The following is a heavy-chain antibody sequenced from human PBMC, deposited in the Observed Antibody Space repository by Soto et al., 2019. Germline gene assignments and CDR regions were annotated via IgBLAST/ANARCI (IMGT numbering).Heavy chain of an antibody. CDR1: GGTFSSYA. CDR2: IIPIFGTA. V-gene: IGHV1-69*13. D-gene: IGHD3-3*01. J-gene: IGHJ5*02. CDR3: ARDITIFGRNNWFDP. Sequence: SVKVSCKASGGTFSSYAISWVRQAPGQGLEWMGGIIPIFGTANYAQKFQGRVTITADESTSTAYMELSSLRSEDTAVYYCARDITIFGRNNWFDPWGQGTLVTVSS.